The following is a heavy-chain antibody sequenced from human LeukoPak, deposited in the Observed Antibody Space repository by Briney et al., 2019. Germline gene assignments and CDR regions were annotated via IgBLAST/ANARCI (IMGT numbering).Heavy chain of an antibody. CDR2: INAGNGNT. V-gene: IGHV1-3*01. Sequence: WMGWINAGNGNTKYSQKFQGRVTITRDTSASTAYMELSSLRSEDTAVYYCARASTMVNFDYWGQGTLVTVSS. D-gene: IGHD3-10*01. J-gene: IGHJ4*02. CDR3: ARASTMVNFDY.